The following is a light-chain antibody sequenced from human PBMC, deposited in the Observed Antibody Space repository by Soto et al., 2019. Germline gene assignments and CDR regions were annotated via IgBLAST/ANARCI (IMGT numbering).Light chain of an antibody. Sequence: DIQMTQSPSSLSASVGDRLTITCRASQDIGKSLAWYQQRPGKVPKPLIYAASTLHSGVPSRFSGGGSGTHFTLTISNLQPEDVATYYCQMYVTAPETCGQGTKVEIK. CDR2: AAS. CDR1: QDIGKS. V-gene: IGKV1-27*01. J-gene: IGKJ1*01. CDR3: QMYVTAPET.